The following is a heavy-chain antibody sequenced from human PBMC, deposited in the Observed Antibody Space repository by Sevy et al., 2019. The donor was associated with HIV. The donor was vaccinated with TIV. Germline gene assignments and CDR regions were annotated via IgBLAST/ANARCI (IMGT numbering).Heavy chain of an antibody. CDR3: ARNYFDSSGSGLSYYYYMGV. V-gene: IGHV3-48*03. CDR2: IDSSGTSI. D-gene: IGHD3-22*01. Sequence: GGSLRLSCAASGFTFSSDEMTWVRQAPGKGLEWISYIDSSGTSIYYADSVLGRVTVSRDNAKNSLFLQMNSLRAEDTAVYYCARNYFDSSGSGLSYYYYMGVWGKGTTVTVSS. J-gene: IGHJ6*03. CDR1: GFTFSSDE.